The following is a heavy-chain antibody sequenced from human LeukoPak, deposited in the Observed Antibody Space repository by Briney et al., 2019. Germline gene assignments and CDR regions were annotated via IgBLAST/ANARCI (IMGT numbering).Heavy chain of an antibody. J-gene: IGHJ4*02. D-gene: IGHD1-26*01. V-gene: IGHV3-48*04. CDR1: GFSFSRHG. CDR2: ISLSGGAI. Sequence: GGSLRLSCAASGFSFSRHGLNWVRQAPGKGLEWVSYISLSGGAIYYADSVKGRFTISRDNAKNTLYLQMNSLRAEDTAVYYCGRGAGGSYYLDYWGQGALVTVSS. CDR3: GRGAGGSYYLDY.